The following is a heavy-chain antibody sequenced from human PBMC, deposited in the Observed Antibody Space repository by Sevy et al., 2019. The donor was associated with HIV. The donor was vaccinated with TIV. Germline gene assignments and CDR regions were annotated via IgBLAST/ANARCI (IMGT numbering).Heavy chain of an antibody. CDR3: ARGGGYCGGDCYSIDY. V-gene: IGHV3-30*03. D-gene: IGHD2-21*02. Sequence: GGSLRLSCVGSGFAFRKFGMHWVRQAPGKGLEWLSAVSYDGRNTDYSDFLKGRFTISRDNSKDTLFLQMNSLTPEDTAVYYCARGGGYCGGDCYSIDYWGQGALVTVSS. CDR2: VSYDGRNT. J-gene: IGHJ4*02. CDR1: GFAFRKFG.